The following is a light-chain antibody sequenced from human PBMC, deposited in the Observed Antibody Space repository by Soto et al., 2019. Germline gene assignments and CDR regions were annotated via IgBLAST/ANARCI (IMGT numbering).Light chain of an antibody. CDR1: QSVSSY. Sequence: IVLPQSPATLSLSPGERATLSCRASQSVSSYLAWYQQKPGQAPRLLIYDASNRATGTPARFSGSGSGTDFTLTISSLEPEDFATYYCQQSYTTLRTFGQGTKVDIK. CDR2: DAS. CDR3: QQSYTTLRT. J-gene: IGKJ1*01. V-gene: IGKV3-11*01.